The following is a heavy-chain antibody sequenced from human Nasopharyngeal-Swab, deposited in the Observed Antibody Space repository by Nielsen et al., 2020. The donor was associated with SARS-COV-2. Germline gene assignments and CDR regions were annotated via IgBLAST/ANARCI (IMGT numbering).Heavy chain of an antibody. CDR1: GYTFTSYA. CDR2: INAGNGNT. V-gene: IGHV1-3*01. Sequence: ASVKVSCKASGYTFTSYAMQWVRQAPGQRLEWMGWINAGNGNTKYSQKFQGRVTITRDTSASTAYMELSSLRSEDTAVYYCARDPVVLLWFGDGGWFDPWGQGTLVTVSS. D-gene: IGHD3-10*01. CDR3: ARDPVVLLWFGDGGWFDP. J-gene: IGHJ5*02.